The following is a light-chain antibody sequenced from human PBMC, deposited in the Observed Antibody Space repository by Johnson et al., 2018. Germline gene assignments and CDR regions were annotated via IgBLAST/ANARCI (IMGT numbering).Light chain of an antibody. Sequence: QSVLTQPPSVSAAPGQKVTISCSGSSSNIGNNYVSWYQQLPGTAPKLLIYENNKRPSGIPGRFSGSKSGTSATLGITGLQTGDEADYYCGTWDGSLIAGNVFGTGTKVTVL. CDR2: ENN. CDR1: SSNIGNNY. CDR3: GTWDGSLIAGNV. V-gene: IGLV1-51*02. J-gene: IGLJ1*01.